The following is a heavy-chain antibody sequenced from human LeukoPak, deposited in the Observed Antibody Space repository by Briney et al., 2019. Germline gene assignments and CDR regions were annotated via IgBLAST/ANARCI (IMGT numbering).Heavy chain of an antibody. D-gene: IGHD4-11*01. Sequence: GASVKVSCKASGGTFSSYAISWVRQAPVQGLEWMGGIIPIFGTANYAQKFQGRVTITADESTSTAYMELSSLRSEDTAVYYCARSTAYYYGMDVWGQGTTVTVSS. CDR2: IIPIFGTA. CDR3: ARSTAYYYGMDV. J-gene: IGHJ6*02. V-gene: IGHV1-69*13. CDR1: GGTFSSYA.